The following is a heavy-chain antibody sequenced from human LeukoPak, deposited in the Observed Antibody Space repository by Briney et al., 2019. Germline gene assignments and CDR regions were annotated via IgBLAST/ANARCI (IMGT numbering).Heavy chain of an antibody. V-gene: IGHV3-64*01. Sequence: AGGSLRLSCAASGFTYSIYAMHWVRQAPGKGLEWASAISTNGDLTYYAHSVKGRFTISRDNSKNTLYLQMGSLRSEDMAVYYCARGAVYNWNYVHYWGQGTLVTVSS. J-gene: IGHJ4*02. D-gene: IGHD1-7*01. CDR3: ARGAVYNWNYVHY. CDR2: ISTNGDLT. CDR1: GFTYSIYA.